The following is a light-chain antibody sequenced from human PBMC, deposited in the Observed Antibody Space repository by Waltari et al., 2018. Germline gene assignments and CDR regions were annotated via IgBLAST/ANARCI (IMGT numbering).Light chain of an antibody. CDR2: YNSDSEK. CDR3: MFWPSNVWV. V-gene: IGLV5-37*01. CDR1: SDINVGDFI. J-gene: IGLJ3*02. Sequence: QPVLTHPPSSSASPGESARLTCTLPSDINVGDFIIYWYQQKPGSPPRFLLYYNSDSEKAQGSGVPSRFSGSKDASANAGILLISGLQSEDEADYYCMFWPSNVWVFGGGTKLTVL.